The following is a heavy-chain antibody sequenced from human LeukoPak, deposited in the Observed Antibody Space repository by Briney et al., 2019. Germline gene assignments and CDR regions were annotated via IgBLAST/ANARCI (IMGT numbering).Heavy chain of an antibody. D-gene: IGHD5-18*01. J-gene: IGHJ4*02. CDR1: GFSFSTYW. CDR2: IMRDGSEK. V-gene: IGHV3-7*01. Sequence: PGGSLRLSCAASGFSFSTYWMNWVRQPPGKGLEWVANIMRDGSEKYYVDSVKGRFTISRDNAKNSLYPQMNSLRAEDTAVYYCARDPSRGYSYGYADYWGQGSLVTVSS. CDR3: ARDPSRGYSYGYADY.